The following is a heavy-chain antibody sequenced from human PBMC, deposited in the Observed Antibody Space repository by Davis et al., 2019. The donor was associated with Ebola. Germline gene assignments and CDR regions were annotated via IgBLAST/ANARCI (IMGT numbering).Heavy chain of an antibody. J-gene: IGHJ5*02. CDR3: VAYNWNNWFGP. Sequence: SETLSLTCFVSGDSLGDNYCCWIRQSPGKGLEWIAYLNYRGHSNSNPSLKSRVTMSVDRSKKQFSLRLSSVTAADTAVYYCVAYNWNNWFGPWGQGTPVTVSS. V-gene: IGHV4-59*01. CDR1: GDSLGDNY. CDR2: LNYRGHS. D-gene: IGHD1-20*01.